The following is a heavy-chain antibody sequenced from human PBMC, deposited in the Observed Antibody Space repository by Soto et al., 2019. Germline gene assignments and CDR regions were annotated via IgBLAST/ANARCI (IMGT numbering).Heavy chain of an antibody. J-gene: IGHJ4*02. CDR2: ISYSGST. Sequence: TSETLSLTWTVAGGTISSYYWSWIRQPPGKGLEYIGYISYSGSTNYNPSLKGRVTISVDTSKSQFSLKLTSVTAAVTAVYYCARSRAGFRYWGEGTLVTVSS. CDR3: ARSRAGFRY. CDR1: GGTISSYY. V-gene: IGHV4-59*01.